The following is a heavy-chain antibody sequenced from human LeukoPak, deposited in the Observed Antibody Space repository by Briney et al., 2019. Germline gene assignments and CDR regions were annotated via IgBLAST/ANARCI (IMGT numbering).Heavy chain of an antibody. Sequence: SETLSLTCTVSGGSISSYYWSWIRQPPGKGLEWIGYIYYSGSTNYNPSLKSRVTISVDTSKNQFSLKLSSVTAADTAVYYCAREGSSSSEAEVSVYYFDYWGQGTLVTVSS. CDR3: AREGSSSSEAEVSVYYFDY. J-gene: IGHJ4*02. CDR1: GGSISSYY. D-gene: IGHD6-6*01. CDR2: IYYSGST. V-gene: IGHV4-59*01.